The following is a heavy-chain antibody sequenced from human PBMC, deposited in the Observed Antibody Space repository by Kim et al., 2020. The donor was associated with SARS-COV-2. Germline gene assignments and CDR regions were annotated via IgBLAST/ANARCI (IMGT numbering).Heavy chain of an antibody. J-gene: IGHJ5*02. CDR3: ARGLGYSSSWYGARNWFDP. Sequence: SETLSLTCAVYGGSFSGYYWSWIRQPPGKGLEWIGEINHSGSTNYNPSLKSRVTISVDTSKNQFSLKLSSVTAADTAVYYCARGLGYSSSWYGARNWFDPWGQVTLVTVSS. D-gene: IGHD6-13*01. CDR2: INHSGST. V-gene: IGHV4-34*01. CDR1: GGSFSGYY.